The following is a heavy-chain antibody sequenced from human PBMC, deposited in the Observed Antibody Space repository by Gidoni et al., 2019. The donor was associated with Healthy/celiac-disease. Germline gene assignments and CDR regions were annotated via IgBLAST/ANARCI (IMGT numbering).Heavy chain of an antibody. CDR1: GFPFSSYV. CDR2: ISYDGSNK. Sequence: QVQLVESGGGVVQPGRSLRLSCAASGFPFSSYVMHCVRQAPGKGLEWVAGISYDGSNKYYADSVKGRFTISRDNSKNTLYLQMNSLRAEDTAVYYCAKDQMALGYCSGGSCYPGVLSYWGQGTLVTVSS. D-gene: IGHD2-15*01. J-gene: IGHJ4*02. V-gene: IGHV3-30*18. CDR3: AKDQMALGYCSGGSCYPGVLSY.